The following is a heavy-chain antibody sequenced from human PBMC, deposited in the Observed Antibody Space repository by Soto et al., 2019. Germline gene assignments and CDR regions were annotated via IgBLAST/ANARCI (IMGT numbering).Heavy chain of an antibody. CDR1: GDSISSRSYY. CDR3: ARQRTSVVTQAYSDV. J-gene: IGHJ4*02. Sequence: SETLSLTCTVTGDSISSRSYYWGWIRQPPGKGLEWIGSIYYSGSTYNNPSLRSRASMSIDTSKDQFSLKLKSVTAADTALYLCARQRTSVVTQAYSDVWGPGSLVTVSS. CDR2: IYYSGST. V-gene: IGHV4-39*01. D-gene: IGHD2-21*02.